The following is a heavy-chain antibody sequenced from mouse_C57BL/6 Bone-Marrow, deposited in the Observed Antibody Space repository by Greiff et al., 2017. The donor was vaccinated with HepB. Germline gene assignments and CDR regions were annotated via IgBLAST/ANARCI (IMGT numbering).Heavy chain of an antibody. CDR1: GFSLTSYG. CDR2: IWSGGST. D-gene: IGHD1-1*01. V-gene: IGHV2-2*01. J-gene: IGHJ4*01. Sequence: VKLMESGPGLVQPSQSLSITCTVSGFSLTSYGVHWVRQSPGKGLEWLGVIWSGGSTDYNAAFISRLSISKDNSKSQVFFKMNSLQADDTAIYYCARNPLSYGKGMDYWGQGTSVTVSS. CDR3: ARNPLSYGKGMDY.